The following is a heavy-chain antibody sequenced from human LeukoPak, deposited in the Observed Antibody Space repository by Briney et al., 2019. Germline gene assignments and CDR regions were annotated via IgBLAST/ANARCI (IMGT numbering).Heavy chain of an antibody. CDR3: ARGRGEYSYGHFDY. V-gene: IGHV4-4*07. D-gene: IGHD5-18*01. CDR1: GGSISSYY. J-gene: IGHJ4*02. Sequence: SETLSLTCTVSGGSISSYYWSWIRQPAGKGLEWIGRIYTSGSTNYNPSLKSRVTMSVDTSKNQFSLKLSSVTAADTAVYYCARGRGEYSYGHFDYWGQGTLVTVSS. CDR2: IYTSGST.